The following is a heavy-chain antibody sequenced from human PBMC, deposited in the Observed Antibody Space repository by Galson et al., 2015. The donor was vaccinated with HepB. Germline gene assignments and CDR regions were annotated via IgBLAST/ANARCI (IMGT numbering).Heavy chain of an antibody. CDR1: GFTFSSYG. D-gene: IGHD3-3*01. J-gene: IGHJ6*02. CDR2: ISYDGSNK. V-gene: IGHV3-30*18. CDR3: AKEGGIFDGGDYYYYGMDV. Sequence: SLRLSCAASGFTFSSYGMHWVRQAPGKGLEWVAVISYDGSNKYYADSVKGRFTISRDNSKNTLYLQMNSLRAEDTAVYYCAKEGGIFDGGDYYYYGMDVWGQGTTVTVSS.